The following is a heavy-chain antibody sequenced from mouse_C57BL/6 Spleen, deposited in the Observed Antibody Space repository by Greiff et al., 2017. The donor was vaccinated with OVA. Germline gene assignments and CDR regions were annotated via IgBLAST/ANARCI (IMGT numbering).Heavy chain of an antibody. CDR1: GFNIKDYY. V-gene: IGHV14-2*01. CDR3: APTSHWYFDV. CDR2: IDPEDGET. Sequence: EVQLKESGAELVKPGASVKLSCTASGFNIKDYYMHWVKQRTEQGLEWIGRIDPEDGETKYAPKFQGQATITADTSSNTAYLQRSSRTSEDAAVYYCAPTSHWYFDVWGTGTTVTVSS. J-gene: IGHJ1*03. D-gene: IGHD4-1*02.